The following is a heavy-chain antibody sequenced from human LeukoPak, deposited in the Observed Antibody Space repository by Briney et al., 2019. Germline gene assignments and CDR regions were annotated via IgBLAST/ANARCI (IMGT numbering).Heavy chain of an antibody. J-gene: IGHJ4*02. V-gene: IGHV3-7*03. D-gene: IGHD6-19*01. CDR2: IRRDGSET. Sequence: GGSLRLSCAASGFTFSNYWMTWVRRAPGKGLEWVANIRRDGSETHYVDSVMGRFTISRDNAKNSLYLQMNSLRAEDTAVYYCAKERFVAGTGGLDYWGQGTLVTVSS. CDR1: GFTFSNYW. CDR3: AKERFVAGTGGLDY.